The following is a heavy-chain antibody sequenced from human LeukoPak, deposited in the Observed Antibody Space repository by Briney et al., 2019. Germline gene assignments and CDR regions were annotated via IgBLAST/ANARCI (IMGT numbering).Heavy chain of an antibody. CDR2: ISGSGGST. V-gene: IGHV3-23*01. CDR1: GFTFSSYS. Sequence: GGSLRLSCAASGFTFSSYSMNWVRQAPGKGLEWVSAISGSGGSTYYADSVKGRFTISRDNSKNTLYLQMNSLRAEDTAVYYCALNEGYFDYWGQGTLVTVSS. J-gene: IGHJ4*02. D-gene: IGHD1-1*01. CDR3: ALNEGYFDY.